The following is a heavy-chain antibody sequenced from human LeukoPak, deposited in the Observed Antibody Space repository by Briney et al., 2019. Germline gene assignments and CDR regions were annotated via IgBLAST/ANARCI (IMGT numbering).Heavy chain of an antibody. D-gene: IGHD1-26*01. CDR1: LFTFDDYA. CDR2: IRWYVGST. V-gene: IGHV3-43D*03. J-gene: IGHJ5*02. Sequence: GVSLILSCSSSLFTFDDYAMHWFRQAPAKGLELVSLIRWYVGSTYYADSVKGRFTISRDNSKTSLYLQMNSLRAEDTALYYSAKDSSGRYFNWFDPWGQGTLVTVSS. CDR3: AKDSSGRYFNWFDP.